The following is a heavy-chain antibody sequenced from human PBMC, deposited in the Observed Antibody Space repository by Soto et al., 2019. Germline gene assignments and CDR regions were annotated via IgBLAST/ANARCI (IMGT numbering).Heavy chain of an antibody. J-gene: IGHJ3*02. Sequence: GESLKISCKGFGCSFSTHWLAWVRQMPGKGLEYMGIIYPGDSDARYSPSFQGQVTLSADKSISTAYLQWTSLKASDTAIYFCARARVSTPRLEDPFDIWGQGTMVTVS. D-gene: IGHD5-12*01. CDR1: GCSFSTHW. V-gene: IGHV5-51*01. CDR3: ARARVSTPRLEDPFDI. CDR2: IYPGDSDA.